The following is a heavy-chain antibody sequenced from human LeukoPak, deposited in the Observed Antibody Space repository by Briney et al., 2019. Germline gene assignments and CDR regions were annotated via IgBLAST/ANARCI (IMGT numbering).Heavy chain of an antibody. V-gene: IGHV4-39*01. CDR3: ASPSRYYYDSSGYQFDY. J-gene: IGHJ4*02. Sequence: SETLSLTCTVSGGSISSSSYYWGWIRQPPGKGLEWIGSIYYSGSTYYNPSLKSRVTISVDTSKNQISLKLSSVTAADTAVYYCASPSRYYYDSSGYQFDYWGQGTLVTVSS. D-gene: IGHD3-22*01. CDR1: GGSISSSSYY. CDR2: IYYSGST.